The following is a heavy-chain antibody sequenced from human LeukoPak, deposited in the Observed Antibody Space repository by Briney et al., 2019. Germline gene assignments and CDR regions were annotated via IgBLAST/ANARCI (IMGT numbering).Heavy chain of an antibody. J-gene: IGHJ6*03. V-gene: IGHV1-46*01. CDR1: GYTFTSYY. CDR2: INPSGGST. Sequence: ASVKVSCKASGYTFTSYYMHRVRQAPGQGLEWMGIINPSGGSTNYAQKFQGRVTMTRDTSTNKVYMELSSLRSEDTAVYYCARGPSITMVRGGQWYYYMDVWGKGTTVTISS. CDR3: ARGPSITMVRGGQWYYYMDV. D-gene: IGHD3-10*01.